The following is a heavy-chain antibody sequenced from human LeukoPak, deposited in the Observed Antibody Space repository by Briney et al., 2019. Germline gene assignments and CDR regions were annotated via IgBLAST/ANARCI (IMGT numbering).Heavy chain of an antibody. CDR3: TTKTAMTASGVDY. J-gene: IGHJ4*02. CDR2: IKTKTDGVTT. Sequence: RPGGSLRLSCAASGFSFSYAWMSWVRQAPGRGLEWVGRIKTKTDGVTTDYAAPVKGRFTISRDDSKSTLYLQMNSLKTEDTVVYYCTTKTAMTASGVDYWGQGTLVTVSS. D-gene: IGHD4-17*01. CDR1: GFSFSYAW. V-gene: IGHV3-15*01.